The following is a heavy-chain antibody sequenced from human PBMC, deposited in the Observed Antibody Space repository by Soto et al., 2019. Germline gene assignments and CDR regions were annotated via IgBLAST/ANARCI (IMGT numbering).Heavy chain of an antibody. D-gene: IGHD1-1*01. V-gene: IGHV4-4*02. Sequence: TSETLSLTCAVSGGSISSSNWWSWVRQPPGKGLEWIGEIYHSGSTNYNPSLKSRVTISVDKSKNQFSLKLSSVTAADTAVYYCATSRGTSKPGTTFNYWGQGTLDTVSS. CDR1: GGSISSSNW. CDR2: IYHSGST. J-gene: IGHJ4*02. CDR3: ATSRGTSKPGTTFNY.